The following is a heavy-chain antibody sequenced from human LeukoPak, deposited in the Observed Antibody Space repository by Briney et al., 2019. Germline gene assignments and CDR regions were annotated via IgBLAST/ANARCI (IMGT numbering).Heavy chain of an antibody. J-gene: IGHJ3*02. CDR2: INEDGSEK. CDR1: GFTSSNYW. V-gene: IGHV3-7*05. Sequence: GGSLRLSCAASGFTSSNYWMSWVRQAPGKGLEWVAHINEDGSEKYYVDSVKGRFTISRDNAKNSLYLQMNSLRAEDTAVYYCARDGGGDIVVAFAFDIWGQGTMVTVSS. CDR3: ARDGGGDIVVAFAFDI. D-gene: IGHD2-15*01.